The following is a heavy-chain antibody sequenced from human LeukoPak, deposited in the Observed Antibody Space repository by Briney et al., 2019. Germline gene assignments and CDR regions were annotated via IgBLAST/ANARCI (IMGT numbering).Heavy chain of an antibody. D-gene: IGHD3-22*01. CDR1: GFTFSSYA. CDR3: AKIIRPKTYYYDSSGYYQGGYFDY. Sequence: QPGGSLRLSCAASGFTFSSYAMSWVRQAPGKGLEWVSAISGSGGSTYYADSVKGRFTISRDNSKNTLYLQMNSLRAEDTAVYYCAKIIRPKTYYYDSSGYYQGGYFDYWGQGTLVTVSS. V-gene: IGHV3-23*01. CDR2: ISGSGGST. J-gene: IGHJ4*02.